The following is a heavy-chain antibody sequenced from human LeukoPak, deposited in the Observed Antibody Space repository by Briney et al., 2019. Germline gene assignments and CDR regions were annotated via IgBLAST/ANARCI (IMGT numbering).Heavy chain of an antibody. Sequence: GGSLRLSCTGSGFTFRTYAFGWVRQAPGKGLEWVSATGSNGVTYYADSVKGRFTISRDNSKNALYLQMNGLRADDTAVYYCARGHHGLDVWGQGTTVTVSS. J-gene: IGHJ6*02. CDR3: ARGHHGLDV. V-gene: IGHV3-23*01. CDR2: TGSNGVT. CDR1: GFTFRTYA.